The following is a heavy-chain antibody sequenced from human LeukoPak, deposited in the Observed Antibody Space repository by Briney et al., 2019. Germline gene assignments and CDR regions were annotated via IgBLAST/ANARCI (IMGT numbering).Heavy chain of an antibody. CDR3: ARDQEGFDY. CDR2: IYPRDGST. Sequence: ASVKVSCKASGYSFTSNYIHWVRQAPGQGLEWMGMIYPRDGSTSYAQKFQGRVTVTRDTSTSTVHMELSGLSSEDTAVYYCARDQEGFDYWGQGTLVTVSS. J-gene: IGHJ4*02. CDR1: GYSFTSNY. V-gene: IGHV1-46*01.